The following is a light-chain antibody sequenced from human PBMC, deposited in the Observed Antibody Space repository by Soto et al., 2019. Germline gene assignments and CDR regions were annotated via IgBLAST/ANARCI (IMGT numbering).Light chain of an antibody. CDR1: QSVSSNY. J-gene: IGKJ2*01. Sequence: DIVVTQFPGTLALSPGERATLSCSASQSVSSNYLAWYQQKPGQAPRLLIYGASSRANGIPDRFSGSGSGTDFTLTINRLEPEDFALYYCQQYGSSPETFGQGTKLEIK. CDR3: QQYGSSPET. CDR2: GAS. V-gene: IGKV3-20*01.